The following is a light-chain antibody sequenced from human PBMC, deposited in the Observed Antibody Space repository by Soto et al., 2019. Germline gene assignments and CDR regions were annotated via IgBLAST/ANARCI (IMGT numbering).Light chain of an antibody. V-gene: IGKV3-15*01. CDR2: GAS. CDR3: QHYNSYSEA. J-gene: IGKJ1*01. Sequence: ETVMTQSPATLSVSPGERATLSCRASQSVSSNLAWYQHKPGQAPRLLIYGASTRATGIPARFSGSGSGTEFTLTISSLQPDDFATYYCQHYNSYSEAFGQGTKV. CDR1: QSVSSN.